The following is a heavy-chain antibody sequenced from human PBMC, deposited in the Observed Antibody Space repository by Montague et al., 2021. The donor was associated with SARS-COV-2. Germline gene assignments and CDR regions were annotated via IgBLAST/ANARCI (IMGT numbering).Heavy chain of an antibody. V-gene: IGHV4-39*01. CDR3: ARSRGQWLLWEYYFDS. J-gene: IGHJ4*02. D-gene: IGHD6-19*01. CDR2: IYYSGST. Sequence: SETLSLTCTVSGGSISSSGYYWGWIRQHPGKGLEWIGSIYYSGSTYYNPSLKSRVTISVDTSKNQFSLKLSSVTAADTAVYYCARSRGQWLLWEYYFDSWGQGTLVTVSS. CDR1: GGSISSSGYY.